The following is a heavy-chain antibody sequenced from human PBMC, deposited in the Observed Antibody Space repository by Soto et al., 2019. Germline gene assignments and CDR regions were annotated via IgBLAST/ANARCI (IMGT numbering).Heavy chain of an antibody. CDR2: INPIFGTA. V-gene: IGHV1-69*06. J-gene: IGHJ4*02. CDR1: GGTFSSYA. D-gene: IGHD4-17*01. CDR3: ATNYGDYVRSYFDY. Sequence: SVKVSCKASGGTFSSYAISWVRQAPGQGPEWMGGINPIFGTANYAQKFQGRVTITADKSTSTAYMELSSLRSEDTAVYYCATNYGDYVRSYFDYWGQGTLVTVSS.